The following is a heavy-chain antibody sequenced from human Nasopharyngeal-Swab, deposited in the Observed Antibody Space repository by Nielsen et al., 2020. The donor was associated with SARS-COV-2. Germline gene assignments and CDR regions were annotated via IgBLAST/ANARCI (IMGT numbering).Heavy chain of an antibody. CDR3: AREGRFLDYYYYYGMDV. J-gene: IGHJ6*02. D-gene: IGHD3-3*01. Sequence: WIRQPPGKGLEWVSYISSSGSTIYYADSVKGRSTISRDNAKNSLYLQMDSLRAEDTAVYYCAREGRFLDYYYYYGMDVWGQGTTVTVSS. V-gene: IGHV3-11*04. CDR2: ISSSGSTI.